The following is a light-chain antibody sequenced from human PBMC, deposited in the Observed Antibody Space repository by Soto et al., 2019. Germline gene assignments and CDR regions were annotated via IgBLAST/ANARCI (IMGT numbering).Light chain of an antibody. CDR3: QQYGSAPRT. J-gene: IGKJ1*01. CDR2: DVS. Sequence: EVTQSASTLSVSPGERATLSCRASQGLXSSYSAWDQQNPGQAPRLLXYDVSNRATDSPARLSGSGSGTDFTLTISRLDPEDFAVYYCQQYGSAPRTFGQGTKVDI. V-gene: IGKV3-20*01. CDR1: QGLXSSY.